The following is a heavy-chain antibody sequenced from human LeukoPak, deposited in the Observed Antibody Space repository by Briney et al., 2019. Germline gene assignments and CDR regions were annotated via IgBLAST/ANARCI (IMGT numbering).Heavy chain of an antibody. D-gene: IGHD1-7*01. CDR1: GFTFSSYG. V-gene: IGHV3-30*03. CDR3: ARDGGKLELPLFYPRY. CDR2: ISYDGSNK. Sequence: PGGSLRLSCAASGFTFSSYGMHWVRQAPGKGLEWVAVISYDGSNKYYADSVKGRFTISRDNSKNTLYLQMNSLRAEDTAVYYCARDGGKLELPLFYPRYWGQGTLVTVSS. J-gene: IGHJ4*02.